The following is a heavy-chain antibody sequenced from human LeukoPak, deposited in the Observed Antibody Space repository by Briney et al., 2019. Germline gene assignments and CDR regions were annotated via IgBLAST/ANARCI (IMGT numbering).Heavy chain of an antibody. V-gene: IGHV5-51*01. CDR2: IYPGDSDT. D-gene: IGHD3-22*01. CDR1: GYNFTSYW. Sequence: GESLQISCQGSGYNFTSYWIGWVRQLPGKGLEWMGIIYPGDSDTRYSPSFQGQVTISADKSISTAYLQWSSLKASDTAMYYCARHPEITMIPNWFDPWGQGTLVTVSS. J-gene: IGHJ5*02. CDR3: ARHPEITMIPNWFDP.